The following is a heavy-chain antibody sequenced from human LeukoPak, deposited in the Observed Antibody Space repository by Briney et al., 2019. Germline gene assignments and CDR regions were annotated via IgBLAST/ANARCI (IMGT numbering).Heavy chain of an antibody. CDR1: GFTFSSYA. Sequence: TGGSLRLSCAASGFTFSSYAMHWVRQAPGKGLEWVAVISYDGSNKYYADSVKGRFTISRDNSKNTLFLQMNSLRAEDTAVYYCARAHKKSVTMIVRNKRPFDYWGQGTLVTVSS. D-gene: IGHD3-22*01. J-gene: IGHJ4*02. CDR2: ISYDGSNK. CDR3: ARAHKKSVTMIVRNKRPFDY. V-gene: IGHV3-30*04.